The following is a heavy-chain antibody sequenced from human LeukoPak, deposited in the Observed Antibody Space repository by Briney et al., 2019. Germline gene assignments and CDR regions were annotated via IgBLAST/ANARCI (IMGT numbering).Heavy chain of an antibody. Sequence: SETLSLTCTVSGGSISSYYWSWLRQPPGKGLEWIGYIYYSGSTNYNPSLKSRVTISVDTSKNQFSLKLSSVTAADTAVYYCARAGGYCSSTSCYANENNWFDPWGQGTLVTVSS. CDR3: ARAGGYCSSTSCYANENNWFDP. CDR2: IYYSGST. D-gene: IGHD2-2*01. CDR1: GGSISSYY. J-gene: IGHJ5*02. V-gene: IGHV4-59*01.